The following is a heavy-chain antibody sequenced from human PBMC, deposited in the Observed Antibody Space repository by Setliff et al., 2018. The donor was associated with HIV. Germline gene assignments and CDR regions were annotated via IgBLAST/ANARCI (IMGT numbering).Heavy chain of an antibody. J-gene: IGHJ3*02. D-gene: IGHD2-8*01. CDR2: INPNSGGT. Sequence: GASVKVSCKASGYTFNGYYMHWVRQAPGQGLEWMGRINPNSGGTNYPQKFQGRVTMTTDTSTSTAYMELRSLRSDDTAVYYCARGYCTNAVCSDAFDIWGQGTMVTV. CDR1: GYTFNGYY. CDR3: ARGYCTNAVCSDAFDI. V-gene: IGHV1-2*06.